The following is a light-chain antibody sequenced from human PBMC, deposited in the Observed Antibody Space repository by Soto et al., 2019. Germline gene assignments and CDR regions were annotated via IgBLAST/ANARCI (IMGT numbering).Light chain of an antibody. CDR2: GAS. CDR3: QQYNNWPPRGT. CDR1: QSGSSN. Sequence: EIVMTQSPATLSVSPGERATLSCRASQSGSSNLAWYQQKPGQAPRLLIYGASTRATGIPARFSGSGSGTEFTLTISSLQSEDFALYYCQQYNNWPPRGTFGQGTKVEIK. J-gene: IGKJ1*01. V-gene: IGKV3-15*01.